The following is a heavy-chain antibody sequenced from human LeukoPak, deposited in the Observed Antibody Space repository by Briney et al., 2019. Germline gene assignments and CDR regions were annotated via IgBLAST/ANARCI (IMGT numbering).Heavy chain of an antibody. Sequence: PGGSLRLSCAASGFTFSSYSMNWVRQAPGKGLEWVSSISSSSSYIYYADSVKGRFTISRDNAKNSLYLQMNSLRAEDTAVYYCAKDPLVGNDAFDIWGQGTMVTVSS. J-gene: IGHJ3*02. CDR1: GFTFSSYS. CDR3: AKDPLVGNDAFDI. D-gene: IGHD2-21*01. V-gene: IGHV3-21*04. CDR2: ISSSSSYI.